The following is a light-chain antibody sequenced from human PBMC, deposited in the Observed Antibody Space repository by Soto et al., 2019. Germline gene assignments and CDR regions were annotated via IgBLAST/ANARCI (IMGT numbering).Light chain of an antibody. J-gene: IGLJ1*01. CDR2: SNN. CDR1: SSNIGSNY. Sequence: QSVLTQPPSASGTPGQRVTISCSGSSSNIGSNYVYWYQQLPGAAPKCLIQSNNQRPSGVPDRFSGSKSGTSASLAISGLRSEDEGDYYCAAWDDSLSGLVFGTGTKVNVL. CDR3: AAWDDSLSGLV. V-gene: IGLV1-47*01.